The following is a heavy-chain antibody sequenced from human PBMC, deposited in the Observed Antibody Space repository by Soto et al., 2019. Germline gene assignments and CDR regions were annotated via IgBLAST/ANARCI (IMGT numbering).Heavy chain of an antibody. Sequence: QVQLVSSGAEVKKPGASVKVSCRASGYTFTDYYIHWVRQAPGQGLQWVGWINPNSGATEYAQKFQRRVTMTRDPSISTVYMEVTRLRSDDTALYFCARAAPLRYSGYALDHWGQGTRVTVST. CDR2: INPNSGAT. CDR3: ARAAPLRYSGYALDH. J-gene: IGHJ4*02. V-gene: IGHV1-2*02. CDR1: GYTFTDYY. D-gene: IGHD5-12*01.